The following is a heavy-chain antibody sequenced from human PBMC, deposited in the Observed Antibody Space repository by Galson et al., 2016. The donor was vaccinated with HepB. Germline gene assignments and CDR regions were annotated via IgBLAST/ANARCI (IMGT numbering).Heavy chain of an antibody. J-gene: IGHJ4*02. V-gene: IGHV4-34*01. D-gene: IGHD1-26*01. CDR1: GGTFNNYY. Sequence: SETLSLTCGVDGGTFNNYYWTWIRQPPGKGLEWIGEINHNAVTNYNPSLKSRLTISVDTSKKQFTLNLTSMTDADTAVYFCARGRRVGGADHWGQGTLVTVSS. CDR3: ARGRRVGGADH. CDR2: INHNAVT.